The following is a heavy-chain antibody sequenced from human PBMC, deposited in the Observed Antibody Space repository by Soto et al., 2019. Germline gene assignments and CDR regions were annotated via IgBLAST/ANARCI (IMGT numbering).Heavy chain of an antibody. CDR3: VRGHAGFDY. V-gene: IGHV3-72*01. Sequence: PGGSLRLSCATCGFTFNDHYMDGVRQTPGKGLEWVGRSRNKGHRYSTEYAASVKGRFTISRDESKNSLYLQMNSLKTEDTAVYYCVRGHAGFDYWGQGTLVTVSS. CDR1: GFTFNDHY. CDR2: SRNKGHRYST. J-gene: IGHJ4*02.